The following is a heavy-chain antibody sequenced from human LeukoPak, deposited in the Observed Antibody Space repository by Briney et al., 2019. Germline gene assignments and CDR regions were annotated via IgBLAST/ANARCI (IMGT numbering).Heavy chain of an antibody. J-gene: IGHJ5*02. V-gene: IGHV1-18*01. CDR2: ISAYNGNT. D-gene: IGHD1-26*01. CDR1: GYTFTSYA. CDR3: ARARSYGRGPNWFDP. Sequence: ASVKVSCKASGYTFTSYAISWVRQAPGQGLEWMGWISAYNGNTNYAQKLKGRVTMTTDTSTSTAYMELRSLRSDDTAVYYCARARSYGRGPNWFDPWGQGTLVTVSS.